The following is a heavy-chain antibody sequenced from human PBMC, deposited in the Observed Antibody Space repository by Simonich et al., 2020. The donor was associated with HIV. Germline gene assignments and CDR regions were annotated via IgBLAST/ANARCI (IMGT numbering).Heavy chain of an antibody. CDR2: IKRKTDDETT. J-gene: IGHJ4*02. V-gene: IGHV3-15*01. CDR3: TTDDYTYYFDY. Sequence: EVQLLESGGGLVNPGGSLRLSCAASGFTFSNTWMSWVRQAPGKGLEWVGRIKRKTDDETTHYAAPVKGRFTISRDDSKNTLYLQMNSLKTEDTAVYFCTTDDYTYYFDYWGQGTLVTVSS. CDR1: GFTFSNTW. D-gene: IGHD4-4*01.